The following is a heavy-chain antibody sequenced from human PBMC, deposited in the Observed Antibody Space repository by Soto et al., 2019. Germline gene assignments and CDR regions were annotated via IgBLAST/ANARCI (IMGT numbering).Heavy chain of an antibody. D-gene: IGHD6-19*01. V-gene: IGHV3-9*01. Sequence: EVQLVESGGGLVQPGRSPRLSCAVSGFTFEDYAMIWVRQVPGKGLECVSSISWNSGAIDYAASVKGRFTISRDNAKKSLYLEMNSLRVEDTALYYCAKGARSGWPWYFDLWGRGTLVTVSS. CDR2: ISWNSGAI. J-gene: IGHJ2*01. CDR3: AKGARSGWPWYFDL. CDR1: GFTFEDYA.